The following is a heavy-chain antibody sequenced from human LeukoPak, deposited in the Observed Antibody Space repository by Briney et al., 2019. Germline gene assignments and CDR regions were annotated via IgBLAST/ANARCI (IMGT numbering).Heavy chain of an antibody. CDR1: GYSFTSHY. J-gene: IGHJ4*02. CDR3: ARSVTSGSYIVDY. Sequence: GASVKVSCKASGYSFTSHYMHWVRQAPGQGLEWMGIINPSGGTTTYTQKFQGRVTMTSDTSTSTVYMELSSLTSEDTAVYFCARSVTSGSYIVDYWGQGTLVTVSS. CDR2: INPSGGTT. D-gene: IGHD3-10*01. V-gene: IGHV1-46*01.